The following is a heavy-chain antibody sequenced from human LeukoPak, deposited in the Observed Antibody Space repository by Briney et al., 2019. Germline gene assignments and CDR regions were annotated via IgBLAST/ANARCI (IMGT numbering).Heavy chain of an antibody. CDR2: IWDDGSDK. CDR3: LRGDRRDY. Sequence: GGSLRLSCAASGFTFSSYGMHWVRQAPGKGLKWVAFIWDDGSDKYYADSVKGRFIISRDNAKDSLYLQMNSLRVEDTAVYYCLRGDRRDYWGQGTLVTVSS. J-gene: IGHJ4*02. CDR1: GFTFSSYG. V-gene: IGHV3-33*01.